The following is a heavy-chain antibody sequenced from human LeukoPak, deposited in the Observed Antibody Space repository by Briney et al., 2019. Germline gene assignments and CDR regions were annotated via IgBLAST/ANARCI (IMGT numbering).Heavy chain of an antibody. CDR2: ISSSGSTK. Sequence: GVSLRLSCVVSGFTSEFTFSDFEMYWVRKAAGKRLEWVSYISSSGSTKYYADSLKGRFTISRDNAKNSLFLQMNSLRAEDTAVYYCATMTVASAFDYWGQGSLVTVSS. V-gene: IGHV3-48*03. J-gene: IGHJ4*02. CDR1: GFTSEFTFSDFE. D-gene: IGHD6-19*01. CDR3: ATMTVASAFDY.